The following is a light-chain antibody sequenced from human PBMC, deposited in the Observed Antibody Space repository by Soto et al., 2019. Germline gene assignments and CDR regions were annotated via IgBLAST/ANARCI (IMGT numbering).Light chain of an antibody. CDR3: QSYDSSLSGYV. Sequence: QSVLTQPPSLSGAPGQRVTISCTGSGSNIGAPYDVHWYQHLPGTAPKLLIYGSTNRASGVPGRFSGSKSGTSASLAITGLHAEDEADYYCQSYDSSLSGYVFGAGSKLTVL. CDR1: GSNIGAPYD. CDR2: GST. V-gene: IGLV1-40*01. J-gene: IGLJ1*01.